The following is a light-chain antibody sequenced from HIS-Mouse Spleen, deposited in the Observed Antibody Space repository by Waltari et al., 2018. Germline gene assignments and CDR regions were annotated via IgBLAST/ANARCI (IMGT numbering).Light chain of an antibody. CDR1: QSVSSSY. Sequence: IVLTQSPGTMSFSPGESTTLSCRASQSVSSSYLSWYEQKPAQAPRLLIYGASRRATGIPDRFSGSGSGTDFTLTISRLEPEDFAVYYCQQYGSSPYTFGQGTKLEI. J-gene: IGKJ2*01. CDR3: QQYGSSPYT. CDR2: GAS. V-gene: IGKV3-20*01.